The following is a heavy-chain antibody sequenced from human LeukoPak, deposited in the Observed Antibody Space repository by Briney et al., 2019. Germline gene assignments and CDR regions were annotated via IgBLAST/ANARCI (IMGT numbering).Heavy chain of an antibody. D-gene: IGHD3-16*01. CDR3: AKRGEPKAFDY. V-gene: IGHV3-23*01. Sequence: PGGSLRLSCAASGFTFGTYPMSWVRQAPGKGLEWVSAISSSGGSTYYADSVKGRLTISRDNSKNTLYLQMNSLRAEDTAVYYCAKRGEPKAFDYWGQGTLVTVSS. CDR2: ISSSGGST. J-gene: IGHJ4*02. CDR1: GFTFGTYP.